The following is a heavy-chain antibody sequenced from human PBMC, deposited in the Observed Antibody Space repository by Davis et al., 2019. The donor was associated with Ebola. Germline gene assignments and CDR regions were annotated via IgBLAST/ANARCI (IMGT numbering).Heavy chain of an antibody. V-gene: IGHV3-7*01. CDR2: IKQDGSEK. Sequence: PGGSLRLSCAASGFTFSNAWMSWVRQAPGKGLEWVANIKQDGSEKYYVDSVKGRFTISRDNAKNSLYLQMNSLRAEDTAVYYCARVVLLRWYPSWYFDLWGRGTLVTVSS. CDR1: GFTFSNAW. D-gene: IGHD4-23*01. J-gene: IGHJ2*01. CDR3: ARVVLLRWYPSWYFDL.